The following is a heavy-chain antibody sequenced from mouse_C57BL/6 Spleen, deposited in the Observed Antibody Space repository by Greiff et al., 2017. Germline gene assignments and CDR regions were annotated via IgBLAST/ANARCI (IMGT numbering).Heavy chain of an antibody. J-gene: IGHJ4*01. CDR2: IDPSDSYT. D-gene: IGHD2-4*01. V-gene: IGHV1-50*01. Sequence: QVQLQQPGAELVKPGASVKLSCKASGYTFTSYWMQWVKQRPGQGLEWIGEIDPSDSYTNYNHKFKGKATLTVDTSSSTAYMQLSSLTSEDSAVYYCARAIYYDYEVYYAMDYWGQGTSVTVSS. CDR3: ARAIYYDYEVYYAMDY. CDR1: GYTFTSYW.